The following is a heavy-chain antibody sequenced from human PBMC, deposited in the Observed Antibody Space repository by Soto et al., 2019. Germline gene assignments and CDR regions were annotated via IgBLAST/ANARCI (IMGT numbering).Heavy chain of an antibody. Sequence: QVQLVESGGGVVQPGRSLRLSCAASGFTFSSDAMHWVRQALGKGLEWVAVISYDGSKKYYADSVKGRFTISRDNSKNTLYLQMNSLRAEDTAVYYCAGAYAAITPGDYWGQGTVVTVSS. CDR1: GFTFSSDA. D-gene: IGHD1-20*01. J-gene: IGHJ4*02. CDR2: ISYDGSKK. V-gene: IGHV3-30-3*01. CDR3: AGAYAAITPGDY.